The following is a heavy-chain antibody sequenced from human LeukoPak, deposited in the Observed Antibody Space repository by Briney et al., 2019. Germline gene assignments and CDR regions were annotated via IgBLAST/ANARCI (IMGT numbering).Heavy chain of an antibody. D-gene: IGHD6-13*01. Sequence: PSQTLSLTCTVSGGSISSGDYYWRWIRQPPGKGREWMGNIYYSGSTYYNPSLKSRVTISVDTSKNQFSLKLSSVTAADTAVYYCVSAAAGVYYFDYWGQGTLVTVSS. CDR2: IYYSGST. CDR3: VSAAAGVYYFDY. V-gene: IGHV4-30-4*01. CDR1: GGSISSGDYY. J-gene: IGHJ4*02.